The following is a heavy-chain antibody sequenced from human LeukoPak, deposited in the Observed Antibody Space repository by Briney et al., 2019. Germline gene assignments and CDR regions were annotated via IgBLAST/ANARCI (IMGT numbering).Heavy chain of an antibody. CDR2: FDPEDGET. J-gene: IGHJ6*02. CDR1: GYTLTELS. Sequence: ASVKVSCKVSGYTLTELSMHWVRQAPGKGLEWMGGFDPEDGETIYAQKFQGRVTMTEDTSTDTAYMELSSPRSEDTAVYYCATLVATISSYYYGMDVWGQGTTVTVSS. CDR3: ATLVATISSYYYGMDV. D-gene: IGHD5-12*01. V-gene: IGHV1-24*01.